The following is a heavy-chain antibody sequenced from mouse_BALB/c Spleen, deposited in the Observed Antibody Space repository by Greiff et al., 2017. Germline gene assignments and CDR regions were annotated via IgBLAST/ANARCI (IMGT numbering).Heavy chain of an antibody. CDR3: AGSGYGGYYAMDY. V-gene: IGHV1-9*01. CDR2: ILPGSGST. J-gene: IGHJ4*01. D-gene: IGHD3-1*01. Sequence: VKLMESGAELMKPGASVKISCKATGYTFSSYWIEWVKQRPGHGLEWIGEILPGSGSTNYNEKFKGKATFTADTSSNTAYMKLSSLTSEDSAVYYCAGSGYGGYYAMDYWGQGTSVTVSS. CDR1: GYTFSSYW.